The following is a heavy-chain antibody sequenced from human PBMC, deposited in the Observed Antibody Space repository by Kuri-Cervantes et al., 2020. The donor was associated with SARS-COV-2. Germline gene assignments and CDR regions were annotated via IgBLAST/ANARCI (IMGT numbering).Heavy chain of an antibody. J-gene: IGHJ4*02. CDR2: IRYDGSNK. Sequence: GGSLRLSCAASGFTFSSYGMHWVRQAPGKGLEWVAFIRYDGSNKYYADSVKGRFTISRDNSKNTLYLQMNSLRAEDTAVYYCAGTNWGKTYFDYWGQGTLVTVSS. V-gene: IGHV3-30*02. CDR1: GFTFSSYG. CDR3: AGTNWGKTYFDY. D-gene: IGHD7-27*01.